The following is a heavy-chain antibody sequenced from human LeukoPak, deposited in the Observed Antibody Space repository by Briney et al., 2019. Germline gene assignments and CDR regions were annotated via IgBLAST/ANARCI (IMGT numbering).Heavy chain of an antibody. CDR1: GYTFTGYY. CDR3: AREGTSITVAGNFDY. D-gene: IGHD6-19*01. J-gene: IGHJ4*02. CDR2: IDPNGGGT. V-gene: IGHV1-2*06. Sequence: ASVKVSCKASGYTFTGYYMHWVRQAPGQGLEWMGRIDPNGGGTNYTQKFQGRVTMTRDTSISTAYMELSRLRSDDTAVYYCAREGTSITVAGNFDYWGQGTLVTVSS.